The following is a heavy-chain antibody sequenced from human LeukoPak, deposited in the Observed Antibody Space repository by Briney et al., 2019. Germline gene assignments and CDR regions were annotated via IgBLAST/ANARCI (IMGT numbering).Heavy chain of an antibody. Sequence: AGGALRLSCAASGFTFSNAWMSWGRQAPGKGVEWVGRIKSKSEVGTTDYAAPVKGRFTISRDESKNTLYLQMNSLKTEDTAVYYCTTDLYCSSTSCFPTWGQGTLVTVSS. J-gene: IGHJ4*02. V-gene: IGHV3-15*01. CDR1: GFTFSNAW. CDR2: IKSKSEVGTT. D-gene: IGHD2-2*01. CDR3: TTDLYCSSTSCFPT.